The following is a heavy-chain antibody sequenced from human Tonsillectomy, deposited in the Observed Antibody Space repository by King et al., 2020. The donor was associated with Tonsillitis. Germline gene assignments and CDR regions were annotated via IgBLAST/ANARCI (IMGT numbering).Heavy chain of an antibody. Sequence: QLVQSGAEVKKPGASVKLSCKASGYTFTNYRINWVRQAPGQGLEWMGWISTDNGNTNYAQKVQGRVTMTTDTSTSTAYMELRSLRSDDTAVYYCARDPMALYSSSWHECAFDYWGQGTLVTVSS. CDR1: GYTFTNYR. CDR3: ARDPMALYSSSWHECAFDY. CDR2: ISTDNGNT. V-gene: IGHV1-18*01. D-gene: IGHD6-13*01. J-gene: IGHJ4*02.